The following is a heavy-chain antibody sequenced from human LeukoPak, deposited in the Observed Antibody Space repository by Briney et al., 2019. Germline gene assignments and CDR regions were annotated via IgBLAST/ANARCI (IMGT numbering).Heavy chain of an antibody. V-gene: IGHV1-46*01. Sequence: ASVKVSCKASGYTFTSYYMHWVRQAPGQGLEWMGIINPSGGSTSYAQKFQGRVTMTRDTSTSTVYMELSSLRSEDTAVYYCARDVPVVRGVIIAFDYWGQGTLVTVSS. J-gene: IGHJ4*02. D-gene: IGHD3-10*01. CDR2: INPSGGST. CDR3: ARDVPVVRGVIIAFDY. CDR1: GYTFTSYY.